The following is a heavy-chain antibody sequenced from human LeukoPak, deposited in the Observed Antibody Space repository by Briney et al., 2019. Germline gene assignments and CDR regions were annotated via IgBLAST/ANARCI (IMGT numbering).Heavy chain of an antibody. J-gene: IGHJ6*02. CDR1: GFTFSSYG. CDR2: ILYDGSNK. Sequence: QPGGSLRLSCAVSGFTFSSYGMHWVRQAPGKGLEWVAVILYDGSNKYYADSVKGRFTIYRDNCKNTLYLQINSLRAEDTAVYYCAKVITMVRGVIPRTDAYCYYGMDVWGQGTTVTVSS. V-gene: IGHV3-30*18. CDR3: AKVITMVRGVIPRTDAYCYYGMDV. D-gene: IGHD3-10*01.